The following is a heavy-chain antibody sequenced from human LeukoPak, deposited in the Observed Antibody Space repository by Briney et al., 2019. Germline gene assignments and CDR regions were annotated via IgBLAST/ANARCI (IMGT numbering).Heavy chain of an antibody. CDR2: IIPIFGSV. V-gene: IGHV1-69*13. CDR1: GGTFSSYS. J-gene: IGHJ4*02. CDR3: ARGRVVPAAMSYYFDY. D-gene: IGHD2-2*01. Sequence: SVKVSCKASGGTFSSYSISWVRQAPGQGLEWMGGIIPIFGSVNYAQRFQGRVTITADESTSTAYMELSSLKSEDTAVYYCARGRVVPAAMSYYFDYWGQGTLVTVSS.